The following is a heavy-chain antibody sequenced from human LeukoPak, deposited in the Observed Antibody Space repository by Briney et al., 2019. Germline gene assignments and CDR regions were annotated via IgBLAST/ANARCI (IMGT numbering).Heavy chain of an antibody. D-gene: IGHD6-13*01. CDR1: GGSISSYY. V-gene: IGHV4-59*08. J-gene: IGHJ4*02. Sequence: PSETLSLTCTVAGGSISSYYWSWFRQPPGKGLEWIGYIYYSGSTNYNPSLKSRVTISVDTSKNQFSLELSSVTAADTAVYYCARHLARRAAGEVDYWGQGTLVTVSS. CDR3: ARHLARRAAGEVDY. CDR2: IYYSGST.